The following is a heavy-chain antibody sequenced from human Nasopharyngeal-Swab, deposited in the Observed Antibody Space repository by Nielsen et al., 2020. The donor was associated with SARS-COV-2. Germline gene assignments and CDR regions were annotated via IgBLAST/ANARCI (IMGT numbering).Heavy chain of an antibody. CDR2: VSHTGST. CDR1: GYSISSGYY. Sequence: SETLSLTCTVSGYSISSGYYWGWIRQPPGPGLEWIGTVSHTGSTYYNPSLMSRVTISVDTSRNQLSLKLSSVTAADTAVYYCASLRDYANYYMDVLGKGTTVTVSS. CDR3: ASLRDYANYYMDV. J-gene: IGHJ6*03. V-gene: IGHV4-38-2*02. D-gene: IGHD4-17*01.